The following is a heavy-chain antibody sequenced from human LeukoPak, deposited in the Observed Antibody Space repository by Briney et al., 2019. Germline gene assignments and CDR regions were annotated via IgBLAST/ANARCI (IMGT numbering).Heavy chain of an antibody. CDR1: GGSISSYY. D-gene: IGHD3-10*01. Sequence: SETLSLTCTVSGGSISSYYWSWIRQPPGKGLEWIGYIYYSGSTNYNPSLKSRVTISVDMSKNQFSLKLSSVTAADTAVYYCARDQGTWWFDPWGQGTLVTVSS. CDR2: IYYSGST. CDR3: ARDQGTWWFDP. J-gene: IGHJ5*02. V-gene: IGHV4-59*01.